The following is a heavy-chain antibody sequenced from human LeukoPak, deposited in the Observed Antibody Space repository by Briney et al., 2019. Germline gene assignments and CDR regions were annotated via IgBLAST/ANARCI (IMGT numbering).Heavy chain of an antibody. CDR2: IYSGGST. CDR3: AKDDSALYYGSSSYFDY. D-gene: IGHD6-6*01. CDR1: GFTVSSNY. Sequence: GSLRLSCAASGFTVSSNYMSWVRQAPGKGLEWVSVIYSGGSTYYADSVKGRFTISRDNSKNTLYLQMNSLRAEDTAVYYCAKDDSALYYGSSSYFDYWGQGTLVTVSS. V-gene: IGHV3-53*01. J-gene: IGHJ4*02.